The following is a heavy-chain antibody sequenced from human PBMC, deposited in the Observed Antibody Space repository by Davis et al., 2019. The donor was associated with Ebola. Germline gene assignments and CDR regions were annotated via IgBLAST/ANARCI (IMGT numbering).Heavy chain of an antibody. V-gene: IGHV3-23*01. Sequence: GESLKISCAASGFTFSSYSMSWVRQARGKGLEWVAVISANGATTVYTESAKGRFTISRDNSKNTLYLQMNSLRVEDTAVYYCAKASSYPLTRAFDVWGRGAMVTVSS. J-gene: IGHJ3*01. CDR3: AKASSYPLTRAFDV. CDR2: ISANGATT. D-gene: IGHD3-16*01. CDR1: GFTFSSYS.